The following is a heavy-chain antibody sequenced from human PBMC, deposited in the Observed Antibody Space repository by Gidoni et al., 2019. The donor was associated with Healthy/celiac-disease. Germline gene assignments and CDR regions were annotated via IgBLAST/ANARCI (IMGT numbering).Heavy chain of an antibody. V-gene: IGHV3-15*01. D-gene: IGHD1-26*01. Sequence: EVQLVESGGGLVKPGGSLRLSCAASGCTCSNAWMSWVRQAPGKGLEWVGRIKSKTDGATTDYAAPVTGRFTISRDDSKNTLYLQMNSLKTEDTAVYYCTTPGEWELLQYFQHWGQGTLVTVSS. CDR3: TTPGEWELLQYFQH. J-gene: IGHJ1*01. CDR1: GCTCSNAW. CDR2: IKSKTDGATT.